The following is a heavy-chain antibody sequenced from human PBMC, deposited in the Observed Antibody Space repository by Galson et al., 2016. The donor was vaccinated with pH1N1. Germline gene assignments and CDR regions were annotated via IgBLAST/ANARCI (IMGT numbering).Heavy chain of an antibody. CDR1: GFTLGDIY. CDR2: ITKRPEGYTT. CDR3: TRENHHKFDY. J-gene: IGHJ4*02. Sequence: SLRLSCAASGFTLGDIYMDWVRQAPGKGLEWVGRITKRPEGYTTQDAASVKGRFIISREDSKDLLYLQMNSLTTEDTAVYYCTRENHHKFDYWGQGTLVTVSS. V-gene: IGHV3-72*01.